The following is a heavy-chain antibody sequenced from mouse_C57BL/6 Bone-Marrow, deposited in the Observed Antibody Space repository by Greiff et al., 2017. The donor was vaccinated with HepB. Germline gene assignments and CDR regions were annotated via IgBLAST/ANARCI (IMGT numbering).Heavy chain of an antibody. CDR2: ISSGSSTI. V-gene: IGHV5-17*01. CDR1: GFTFSDYG. Sequence: EVQLVESGGGLVKPGGSLKLSCAASGFTFSDYGMHWVRQAPEKGLEWVAYISSGSSTIYYADTVKGRFTISRDNAKNTLFLQMTSLRSEDTAMYYCARNSLYWDDWYFDVWGTGTTVTVSS. CDR3: ARNSLYWDDWYFDV. D-gene: IGHD4-1*01. J-gene: IGHJ1*03.